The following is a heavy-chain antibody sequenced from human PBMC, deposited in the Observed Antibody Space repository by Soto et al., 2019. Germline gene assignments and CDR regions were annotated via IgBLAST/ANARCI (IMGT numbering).Heavy chain of an antibody. Sequence: EVQLVESGGGLVQPGGSLRLSCAASGLTFSPLWMHWVRQVPGKGPVWVSRINSDGNSTSYADSVKGRFTISRDNAKNTLYLQMNSLRAEDTAVYYCARGSNHFDYWGQGTLVTVSS. D-gene: IGHD4-4*01. J-gene: IGHJ4*02. V-gene: IGHV3-74*01. CDR3: ARGSNHFDY. CDR2: INSDGNST. CDR1: GLTFSPLW.